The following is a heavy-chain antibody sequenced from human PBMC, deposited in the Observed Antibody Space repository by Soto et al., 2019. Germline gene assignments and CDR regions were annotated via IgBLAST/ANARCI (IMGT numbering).Heavy chain of an antibody. V-gene: IGHV1-18*01. CDR3: ARGRIFGVVINLNWFDP. Sequence: ASVKVSCKASGYTFTSYGISWVRQAPGQGLEWMGWISAYNGNTNYAQKLQGRVTMTTDTSTSKAYMELRSLRSDDTAVYYCARGRIFGVVINLNWFDPWGQGTLVTVSS. CDR2: ISAYNGNT. J-gene: IGHJ5*02. CDR1: GYTFTSYG. D-gene: IGHD3-3*01.